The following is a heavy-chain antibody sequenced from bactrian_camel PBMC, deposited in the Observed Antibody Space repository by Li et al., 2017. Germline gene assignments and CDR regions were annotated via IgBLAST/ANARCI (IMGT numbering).Heavy chain of an antibody. Sequence: VQLVESGGDSVQAGGSLTLSCVASGVSIRTYCMGWFRQAPGKEREEVASITSHGIRAYHDSVKGRFDISRDNDKNTLYLQMDRLLSEDTAVYYCARSVRLRTCSSLAVSAYWGQGTQVTVS. D-gene: IGHD1*01. CDR1: GVSIRTYC. CDR2: ITSHGIR. V-gene: IGHV3S53*01. CDR3: ARSVRLRTCSSLAVSAY. J-gene: IGHJ4*01.